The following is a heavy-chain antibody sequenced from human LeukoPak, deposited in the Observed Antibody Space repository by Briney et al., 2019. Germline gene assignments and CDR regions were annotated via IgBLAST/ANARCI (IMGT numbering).Heavy chain of an antibody. J-gene: IGHJ4*02. CDR1: GDSITSAFH. Sequence: PSETLSLTCAVSGDSITSAFHWGWVRQPPGKSLEWIGSIYYNGRTYYNPSLKSRVTIPVDTPNNQFSLNLISVTAADTAMYYCVTTRQTSGWWFDYWGQGTLVTVSS. CDR2: IYYNGRT. V-gene: IGHV4-38-2*01. CDR3: VTTRQTSGWWFDY. D-gene: IGHD6-19*01.